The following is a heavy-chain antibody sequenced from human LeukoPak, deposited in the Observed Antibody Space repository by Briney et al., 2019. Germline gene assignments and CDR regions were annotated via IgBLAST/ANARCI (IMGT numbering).Heavy chain of an antibody. J-gene: IGHJ4*02. V-gene: IGHV3-21*01. CDR2: ISSSSSYI. CDR3: ARVGAQTSGY. D-gene: IGHD1-26*01. Sequence: GGSLRLSCAASGFTFSSYSMNWVRQAPGKGLEWVSSISSSSSYIYYADSVKGRFTISRDNAKNSLYLQMNSLRAEDTAVYYCARVGAQTSGYWGQGTLVAVSS. CDR1: GFTFSSYS.